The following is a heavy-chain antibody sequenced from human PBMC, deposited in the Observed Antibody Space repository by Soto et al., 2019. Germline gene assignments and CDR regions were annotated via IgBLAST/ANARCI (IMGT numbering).Heavy chain of an antibody. J-gene: IGHJ4*02. Sequence: EVQLLESGGGLVQLGGSLRLSCAASGFTFRNYAMSWARQAPGKGLEWVSAISGSGGTTHYADSVKGRFTISRDNSKXXXXXXXXXXXXXXXAVYYCAKDRSSTSCYAFDYWGQGSLVTVSS. V-gene: IGHV3-23*01. CDR1: GFTFRNYA. CDR2: ISGSGGTT. D-gene: IGHD2-2*01. CDR3: AKDRSSTSCYAFDY.